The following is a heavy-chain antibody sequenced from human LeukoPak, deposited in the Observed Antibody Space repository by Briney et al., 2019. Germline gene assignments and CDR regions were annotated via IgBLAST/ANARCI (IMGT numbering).Heavy chain of an antibody. CDR1: GGSISSSSYY. J-gene: IGHJ4*02. D-gene: IGHD3-22*01. CDR3: ARGDSSGYYITPAPYYFDY. V-gene: IGHV4-39*07. Sequence: SETLSLTCTVSGGSISSSSYYWGWIRQPPGKGLEWIGSIYYSGSTYYNPSLKSRVTISVDTSKNQFSLKLSSVTAADTAVYYCARGDSSGYYITPAPYYFDYWGQGTLVTVSS. CDR2: IYYSGST.